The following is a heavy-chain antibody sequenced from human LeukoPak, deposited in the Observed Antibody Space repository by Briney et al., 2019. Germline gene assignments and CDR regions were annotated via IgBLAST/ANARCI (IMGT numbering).Heavy chain of an antibody. Sequence: GGSLRLSCAASGFTFSTYAVHWVRQAPGKGLEWVAVISDDGSNTYYADSVKDRFIISRDNAKNTVYLQMNSLRPEDTSVYYCVRDEEQPSYYFEYWGQGTLVTVSS. CDR1: GFTFSTYA. V-gene: IGHV3-30-3*01. CDR3: VRDEEQPSYYFEY. CDR2: ISDDGSNT. J-gene: IGHJ4*02. D-gene: IGHD6-13*01.